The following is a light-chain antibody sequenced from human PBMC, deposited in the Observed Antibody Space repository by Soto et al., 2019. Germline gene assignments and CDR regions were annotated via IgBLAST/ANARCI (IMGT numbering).Light chain of an antibody. CDR1: QGSNKF. Sequence: IQLTQSPSSLSASVGDRVTITCRASQGSNKFLAWYQQRPGKAPQLLVYGASTLQSGVSSRFSGSGSGTDFTLTISSLQPEDFATYYCQQLTNFRFTFGQGTKLDIK. CDR3: QQLTNFRFT. J-gene: IGKJ2*01. CDR2: GAS. V-gene: IGKV1-9*01.